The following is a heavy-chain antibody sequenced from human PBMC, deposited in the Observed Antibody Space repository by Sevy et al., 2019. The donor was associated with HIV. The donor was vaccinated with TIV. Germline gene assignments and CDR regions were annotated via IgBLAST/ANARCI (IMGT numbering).Heavy chain of an antibody. CDR2: MSGSGGDT. Sequence: GGSLRLSCAASRFTFRTYAMTWVRQAPGKGLEWVSVMSGSGGDTYYADSVKGRFTISRDNSNNTLCLQMNSLRAEDTAVYYCAKDRVSGAYYTGDFDYWGHGTLVTVSS. J-gene: IGHJ4*01. D-gene: IGHD3-3*01. CDR3: AKDRVSGAYYTGDFDY. CDR1: RFTFRTYA. V-gene: IGHV3-23*01.